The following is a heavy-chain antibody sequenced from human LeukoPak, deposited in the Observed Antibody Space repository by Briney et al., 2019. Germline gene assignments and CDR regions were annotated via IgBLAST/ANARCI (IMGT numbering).Heavy chain of an antibody. CDR2: ISYDGSNK. J-gene: IGHJ6*03. Sequence: PGRSLRLSCAASGFTFSSYAMHWVRQAPGKGLEWVAVISYDGSNKYYADSVKGRFTISRDNAKNSLYLQMNSLRAEDTAVYYCARGIGYCSSTSCSYYYYYMDVWGKGTTVTVSS. CDR1: GFTFSSYA. D-gene: IGHD2-2*01. CDR3: ARGIGYCSSTSCSYYYYYMDV. V-gene: IGHV3-30-3*01.